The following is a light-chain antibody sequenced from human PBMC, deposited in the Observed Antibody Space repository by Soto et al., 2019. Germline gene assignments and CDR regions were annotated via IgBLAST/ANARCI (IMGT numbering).Light chain of an antibody. CDR1: SSDVGGYNY. CDR3: SSYTSNSPYV. Sequence: QSVLTQPASVSGSPGQSITISCTGTSSDVGGYNYVSWYQQHPGKAPKLMIYEVDNRPSGVSNRFSGSKSGNTASLTISGLQAEDEADYYCSSYTSNSPYVFGTGTKATV. CDR2: EVD. J-gene: IGLJ1*01. V-gene: IGLV2-14*01.